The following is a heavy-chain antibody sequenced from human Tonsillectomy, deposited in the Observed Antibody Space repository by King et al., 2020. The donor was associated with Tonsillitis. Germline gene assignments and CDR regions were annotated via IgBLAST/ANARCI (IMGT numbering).Heavy chain of an antibody. CDR3: ARDRADYIFYY. D-gene: IGHD4/OR15-4a*01. CDR1: GFTFSSYD. CDR2: ISYDGSNK. V-gene: IGHV3-33*05. Sequence: VQLVESGGGVVQPGRSLRLSCAASGFTFSSYDMHWVRQAPGKGLEWVAVISYDGSNKYYADSVQGRFTISRDNSKNTLYLQMHSLRAEDTAVYYCARDRADYIFYYWGQGTLVTVSS. J-gene: IGHJ4*02.